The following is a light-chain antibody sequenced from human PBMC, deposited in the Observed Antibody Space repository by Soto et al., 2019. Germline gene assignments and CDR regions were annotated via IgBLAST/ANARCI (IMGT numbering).Light chain of an antibody. CDR1: QSVSSY. CDR3: QYYGNSRIT. CDR2: DAS. V-gene: IGKV3-11*01. J-gene: IGKJ5*01. Sequence: IVLTQSPATLSLSPGQRATLSCRASQSVSSYLAWYQQKPGQAPRLLIYDASSRVAGIPARFRGSGSGTDFTLTISSLEPEDFAVYYCQYYGNSRITFGQGTRLEIK.